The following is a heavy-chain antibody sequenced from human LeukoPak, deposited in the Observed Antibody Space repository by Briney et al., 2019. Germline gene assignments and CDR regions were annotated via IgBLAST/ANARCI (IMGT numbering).Heavy chain of an antibody. CDR2: TSFSGST. J-gene: IGHJ4*02. V-gene: IGHV4-4*09. D-gene: IGHD2-2*01. CDR1: GASISSYY. Sequence: SETLSLACTVSGASISSYYWTWIRQPPGKGLEWIGFTSFSGSTNYNPSLKSRVTISVDTSRNQFSLRLNAMTAADTAVYYCARGSTSSYYTAFDYWGQGTLVTVSS. CDR3: ARGSTSSYYTAFDY.